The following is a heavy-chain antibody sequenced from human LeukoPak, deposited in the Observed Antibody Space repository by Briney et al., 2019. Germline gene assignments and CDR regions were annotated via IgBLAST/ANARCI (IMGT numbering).Heavy chain of an antibody. CDR3: ARVVLGIYGYFLL. CDR1: GGSISSSNW. CDR2: IYHSGST. Sequence: PSETLSLTCAVSGGSISSSNWWSWVRQPPGKGLEWIGEIYHSGSTNYNPSLKSRVTISVDKSKNQFSLTLSSVTAADTAVYYFARVVLGIYGYFLLWGRGTLVTVSS. D-gene: IGHD7-27*01. J-gene: IGHJ2*01. V-gene: IGHV4-4*02.